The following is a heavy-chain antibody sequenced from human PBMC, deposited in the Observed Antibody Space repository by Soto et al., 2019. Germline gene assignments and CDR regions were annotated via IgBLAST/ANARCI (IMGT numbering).Heavy chain of an antibody. J-gene: IGHJ4*02. CDR1: GFTFDDYI. CDR2: ISWDGDST. CDR3: AKDGNSGSYYLFDD. Sequence: GGSLRLSCAASGFTFDDYIMHWVRQAPGKGLEWVSLISWDGDSTYYADSVKGRFTISRDNSKNSLYLQMNSLRTEDTALYYCAKDGNSGSYYLFDDCGQGTLVTVSS. V-gene: IGHV3-43*01. D-gene: IGHD1-26*01.